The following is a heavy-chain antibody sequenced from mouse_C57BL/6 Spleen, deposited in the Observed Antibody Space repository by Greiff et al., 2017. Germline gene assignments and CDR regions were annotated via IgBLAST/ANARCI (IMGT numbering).Heavy chain of an antibody. V-gene: IGHV3-1*01. CDR2: ISYSGST. CDR3: ARGGTWGFAY. D-gene: IGHD3-3*01. CDR1: GYSITSGYD. J-gene: IGHJ3*01. Sequence: EVKLVESGPGMVKPSQSLSLTCTVTGYSITSGYDWHWIRHFPGNKLEWMGYISYSGSTNYNPSLKSRISITHDTSKNHFFLKLNSVTTEDTATYYCARGGTWGFAYWGQGTLVTVSA.